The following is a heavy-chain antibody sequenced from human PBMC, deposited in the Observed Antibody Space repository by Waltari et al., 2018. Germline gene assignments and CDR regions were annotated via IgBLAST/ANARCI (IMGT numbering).Heavy chain of an antibody. V-gene: IGHV3-9*01. CDR2: IIWNSGSI. J-gene: IGHJ4*02. CDR1: GFTFDDYA. D-gene: IGHD3-22*01. CDR3: AKRAYDSSGPLDY. Sequence: EVQLVESGGGLVQPGRSLRLSCAASGFTFDDYAMHWVRQAPGKGLGWVSGIIWNSGSIGYADSVKGRFTISRDNAKNSLYLQMNSLRAEDTALYYCAKRAYDSSGPLDYWGQGTLVTVSS.